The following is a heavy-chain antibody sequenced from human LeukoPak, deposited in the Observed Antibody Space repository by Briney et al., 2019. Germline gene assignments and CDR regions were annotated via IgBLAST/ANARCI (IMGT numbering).Heavy chain of an antibody. Sequence: ASVKVSCKASGYTFTSYGVSWVRQAPGQGLEWMGWISPYNGNTNYAQKLQGRVTMTTDTSTSTAYIDLRSLRSDDTAVYYCARDCSSTRSYVAFDIWGQGTMVTVSS. CDR3: ARDCSSTRSYVAFDI. J-gene: IGHJ3*02. V-gene: IGHV1-18*01. CDR1: GYTFTSYG. D-gene: IGHD2-2*01. CDR2: ISPYNGNT.